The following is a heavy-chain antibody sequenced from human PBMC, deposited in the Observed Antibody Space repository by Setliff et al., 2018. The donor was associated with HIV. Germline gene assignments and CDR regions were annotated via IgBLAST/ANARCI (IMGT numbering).Heavy chain of an antibody. CDR1: GDSIRSGDYY. V-gene: IGHV4-61*08. CDR2: TFHTGYT. J-gene: IGHJ3*02. CDR3: ASGNHNAYEI. Sequence: SETLSLTCTVSGDSIRSGDYYWSWIRQSPEKGLEWIGYTFHTGYTYYSPSLKSRVTISLDTSKNEISLKVTSVTAADTAVYYCASGNHNAYEIWGQGTMVTVSS.